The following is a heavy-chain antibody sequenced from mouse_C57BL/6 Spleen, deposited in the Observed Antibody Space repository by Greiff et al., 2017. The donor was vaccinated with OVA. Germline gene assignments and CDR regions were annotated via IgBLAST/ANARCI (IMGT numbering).Heavy chain of an antibody. CDR2: IHPNSGST. CDR1: GYTFTSYW. V-gene: IGHV1-64*01. CDR3: ARSTMVTRVFDY. D-gene: IGHD2-2*01. Sequence: QVQLQQPGAELVKPGASVKLSCKASGYTFTSYWMHWVKQRPGQGLEWIGMIHPNSGSTNYNEKFKGKATLTVDKSSSTAYMQLSSLTSEDSAVYYCARSTMVTRVFDYWGQETLVTVSA. J-gene: IGHJ3*01.